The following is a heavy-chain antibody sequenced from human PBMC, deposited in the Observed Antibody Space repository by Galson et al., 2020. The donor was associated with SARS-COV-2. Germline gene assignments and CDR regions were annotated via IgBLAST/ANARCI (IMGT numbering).Heavy chain of an antibody. J-gene: IGHJ4*01. V-gene: IGHV1-2*02. D-gene: IGHD1-26*01. CDR1: GYTFTDYY. Sequence: ASVQVSCTASGYTFTDYYMHWVRQAPGQGLQWMGWKNPNSGGTNYAQKFQGRVTMTRDMSTSTAYMELSRLGSDDTAVYYCVRDQGGGSYRLGFDYWGQEPWSPSPQ. CDR2: KNPNSGGT. CDR3: VRDQGGGSYRLGFDY.